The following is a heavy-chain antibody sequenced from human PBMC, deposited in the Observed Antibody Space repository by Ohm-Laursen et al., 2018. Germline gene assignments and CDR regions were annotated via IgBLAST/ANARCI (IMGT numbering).Heavy chain of an antibody. D-gene: IGHD6-19*01. J-gene: IGHJ4*02. CDR1: GFTFSDYF. Sequence: SLRLSCAASGFTFSDYFMSWIRQAPGKGLEWVSYISSSGGTIYYADSVKGRFTISRDNAKNSLYLQMNGLRAEDTAVYYCARGIAVAATVFGFWGQGTLVTVSS. CDR3: ARGIAVAATVFGF. CDR2: ISSSGGTI. V-gene: IGHV3-11*01.